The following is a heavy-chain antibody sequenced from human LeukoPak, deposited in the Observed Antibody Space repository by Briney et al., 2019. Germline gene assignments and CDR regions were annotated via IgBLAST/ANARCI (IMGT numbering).Heavy chain of an antibody. Sequence: PGGSLRLSCAASGFTFSSYSMNWVRQAPGKGLEWVSSISSSSSYIYYADSVKGRFTISRDNAKNSLYLQMNSLRAEDTAVYYCARDVQYYDILTGYYGAFDIWGQGTMVAVSS. CDR1: GFTFSSYS. D-gene: IGHD3-9*01. J-gene: IGHJ3*02. V-gene: IGHV3-21*01. CDR3: ARDVQYYDILTGYYGAFDI. CDR2: ISSSSSYI.